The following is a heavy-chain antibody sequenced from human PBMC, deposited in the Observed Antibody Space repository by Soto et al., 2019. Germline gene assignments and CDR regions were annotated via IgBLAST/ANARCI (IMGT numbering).Heavy chain of an antibody. D-gene: IGHD2-15*01. Sequence: EVQLVESGGGLVQPGRSLRLSCAASGFTFDDYAMHWVRQAPGKGLEWVSGISWNSGSIGYADSVKGRFTISRDNAKNSLYLQMNSLRAEDTALYYCAKDMARYCSGGSCYSGLSDIWGQGTMVTVSS. V-gene: IGHV3-9*01. CDR2: ISWNSGSI. CDR3: AKDMARYCSGGSCYSGLSDI. J-gene: IGHJ3*02. CDR1: GFTFDDYA.